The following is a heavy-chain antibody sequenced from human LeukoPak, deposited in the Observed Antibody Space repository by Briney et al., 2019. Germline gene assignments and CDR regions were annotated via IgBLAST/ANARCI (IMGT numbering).Heavy chain of an antibody. CDR1: GGSISSGDYY. CDR3: ARGLVYSYGSGTDY. V-gene: IGHV4-30-4*08. J-gene: IGHJ4*02. Sequence: SQTLSLTCTVSGGSISSGDYYWSWIRQPPGKGLEWIGYIYYSGSTYYNPSLKSRVTISVDTSKNQFSLKLSSVTAADTAVYYCARGLVYSYGSGTDYWGQGTLVTASS. D-gene: IGHD5-18*01. CDR2: IYYSGST.